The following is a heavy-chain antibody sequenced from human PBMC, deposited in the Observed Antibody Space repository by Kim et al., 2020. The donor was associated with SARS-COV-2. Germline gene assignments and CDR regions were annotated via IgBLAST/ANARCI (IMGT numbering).Heavy chain of an antibody. D-gene: IGHD1-26*01. Sequence: ASVKVSCKVSGYTLTELSMHWVRQAPGKGLEWMGGFDPEDGETIYAQKFQGRVTMTEDTSTDTAYMELSSLRSEDTAVYYCATVGWVLQPKNYIFDYWGQGTLVTVSS. CDR1: GYTLTELS. J-gene: IGHJ4*02. V-gene: IGHV1-24*01. CDR2: FDPEDGET. CDR3: ATVGWVLQPKNYIFDY.